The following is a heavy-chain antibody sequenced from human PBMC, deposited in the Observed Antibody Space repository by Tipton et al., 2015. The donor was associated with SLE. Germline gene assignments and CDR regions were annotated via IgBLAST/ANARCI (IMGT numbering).Heavy chain of an antibody. CDR2: INHSGST. V-gene: IGHV4-34*01. Sequence: TLSLTCTVSGGSISSYYWSWIRQPPGKGLEWIGEINHSGSTNYNPSLKSRVTISVDTSKNQFSLKLSSVTAADTAVYYCACKGWELPQRYFDLWGRGTLVTVSS. CDR3: ACKGWELPQRYFDL. D-gene: IGHD1-26*01. CDR1: GGSISSYY. J-gene: IGHJ2*01.